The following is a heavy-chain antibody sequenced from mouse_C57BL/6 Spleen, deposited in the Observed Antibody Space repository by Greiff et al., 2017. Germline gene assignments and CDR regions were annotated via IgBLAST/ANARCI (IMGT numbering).Heavy chain of an antibody. D-gene: IGHD2-3*01. J-gene: IGHJ3*01. CDR3: ARAEDDGYLAWLAY. CDR1: GYTFTSYG. Sequence: VQLQQPGAELVRPGTSVKLSCKASGYTFTSYGMHWVQQRPGKGLEWIGVIDPSASYTNYTQKFKGKATLTVDASSSTAYMQLSSLTSEDSAVYYCARAEDDGYLAWLAYWGQGTLVTVSA. V-gene: IGHV1-59*01. CDR2: IDPSASYT.